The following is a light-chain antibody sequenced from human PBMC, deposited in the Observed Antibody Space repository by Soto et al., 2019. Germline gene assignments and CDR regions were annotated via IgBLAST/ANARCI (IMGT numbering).Light chain of an antibody. CDR3: QTWGTGIVV. Sequence: QSVLTQPPSASASLGPSVKLTCTLSSGHSSYAIAWHQQQPEKGPRYLMRLNSDGSHSKGDGIPDRFSGSSSGAERYLTIPSLQSEDEADYYCQTWGTGIVVFGGGTKVTVL. J-gene: IGLJ2*01. V-gene: IGLV4-69*01. CDR1: SGHSSYA. CDR2: LNSDGSH.